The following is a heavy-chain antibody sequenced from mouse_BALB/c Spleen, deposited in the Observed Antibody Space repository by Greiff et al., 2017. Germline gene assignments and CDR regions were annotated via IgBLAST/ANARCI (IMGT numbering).Heavy chain of an antibody. V-gene: IGHV1S135*01. CDR1: GYSFTGYN. CDR3: ARWGRQLSLDY. Sequence: EVQLVESGPELEKPGASVKISCKASGYSFTGYNMYWVKQSHRKSLEWIGYIDPYNGGTSYNQKSKGKATLTVDKSSSTAYMHLNSLTSEDSAIYYCARWGRQLSLDYWGQGTTLTVSS. CDR2: IDPYNGGT. J-gene: IGHJ2*01. D-gene: IGHD4-1*02.